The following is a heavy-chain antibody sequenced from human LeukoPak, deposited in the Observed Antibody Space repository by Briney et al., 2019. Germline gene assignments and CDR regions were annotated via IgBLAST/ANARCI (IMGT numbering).Heavy chain of an antibody. CDR3: VRDGLGAFDI. CDR2: IKTDGSYA. Sequence: GGSLRLSCLSSGFIFRSHWMHWVRQAPGEGLVWVSHIKTDGSYADYGESAEGRFTASRDNAKNTLYLQMHSLRVEDTATYYCVRDGLGAFDIWGQGTVVTVSS. D-gene: IGHD3-16*01. CDR1: GFIFRSHW. V-gene: IGHV3-74*01. J-gene: IGHJ3*02.